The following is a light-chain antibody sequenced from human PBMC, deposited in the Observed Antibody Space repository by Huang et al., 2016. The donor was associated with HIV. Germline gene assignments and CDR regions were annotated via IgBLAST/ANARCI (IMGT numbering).Light chain of an antibody. CDR2: AAS. CDR1: HNIINF. Sequence: DVELTQSPSSLSASVGDRITITCRASHNIINFLNWYQQIPGEAPRLLIYAASKLQSGVPSRFTGSGSGTDFALTISSLRPEDFVTYYWQQSHTLPHTFGQGTKLEI. CDR3: QQSHTLPHT. V-gene: IGKV1-39*01. J-gene: IGKJ2*01.